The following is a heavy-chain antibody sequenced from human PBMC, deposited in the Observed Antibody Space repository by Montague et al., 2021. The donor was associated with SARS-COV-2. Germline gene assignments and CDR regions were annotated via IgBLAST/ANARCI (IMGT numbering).Heavy chain of an antibody. CDR2: IYYSGST. CDR1: GGSISSSSYF. V-gene: IGHV4-39*01. Sequence: SETLSLTCTVSGGSISSSSYFWCWIRQPPGKGLEWIGSIYYSGSTYYNPSRKSRVTISVDTSKNQFSLKLSSVTAADTAVYYCARQSQAEVVLLVYTMGGWFDPWGQGTLVTVSS. CDR3: ARQSQAEVVLLVYTMGGWFDP. D-gene: IGHD2-8*01. J-gene: IGHJ5*02.